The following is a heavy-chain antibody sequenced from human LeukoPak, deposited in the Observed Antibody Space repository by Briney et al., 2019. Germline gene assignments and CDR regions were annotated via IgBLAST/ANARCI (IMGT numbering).Heavy chain of an antibody. D-gene: IGHD1-14*01. CDR3: AGAPGAGFYY. Sequence: SETLSLTCAVYGGSFSGYYWSWIRQPPGKGLEWIGEINHSGSTNYNPSLKSRVTISVDTSKNHFSLKPGSVTAAGPGVFLLAGAPGAGFYYLGQGNLGTLSS. CDR2: INHSGST. J-gene: IGHJ4*02. V-gene: IGHV4-34*01. CDR1: GGSFSGYY.